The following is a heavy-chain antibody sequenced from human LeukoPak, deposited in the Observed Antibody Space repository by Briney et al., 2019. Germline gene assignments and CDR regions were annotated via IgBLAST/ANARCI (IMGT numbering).Heavy chain of an antibody. D-gene: IGHD3-10*01. CDR3: AKDPGYYGSGSYLVY. V-gene: IGHV3-23*01. J-gene: IGHJ4*02. Sequence: GVLRLSCAASGFTFSSYAMSWVRQAPGKGLEWVSAISGSGGSTYYADSVKGRFTISRDNSKNTLYLQMNSLRAEDTAVYYCAKDPGYYGSGSYLVYWGQGTLVTVSS. CDR2: ISGSGGST. CDR1: GFTFSSYA.